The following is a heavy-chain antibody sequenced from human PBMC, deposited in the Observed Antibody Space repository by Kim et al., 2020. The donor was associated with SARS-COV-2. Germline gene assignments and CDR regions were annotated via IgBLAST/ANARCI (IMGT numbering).Heavy chain of an antibody. Sequence: ASVKVSCKASGYTFTSYAMHWVRQAPGQRLEWMGWINAGNGNTKYSQKFQGRVTITRDTSASTAYMELSSLRSEDTAVYYCAGDVDYDFWSVDYNYGMDVWGQRTTVTVSS. J-gene: IGHJ6*02. CDR1: GYTFTSYA. V-gene: IGHV1-3*01. CDR3: AGDVDYDFWSVDYNYGMDV. D-gene: IGHD3-3*01. CDR2: INAGNGNT.